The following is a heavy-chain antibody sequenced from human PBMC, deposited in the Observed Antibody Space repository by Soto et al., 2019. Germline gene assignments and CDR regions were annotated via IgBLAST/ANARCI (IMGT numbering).Heavy chain of an antibody. CDR2: ISAYNGNT. Sequence: ASAKVFCKASGYTFTSYGISWVRQAPGQGLEWMGWISAYNGNTNYAQKFQGRVTITADESTSTAYMELSSLRSEDTAVYYCARCRYSSGWSFDYWGQGTLVTVSS. J-gene: IGHJ4*02. CDR3: ARCRYSSGWSFDY. D-gene: IGHD6-19*01. V-gene: IGHV1-18*01. CDR1: GYTFTSYG.